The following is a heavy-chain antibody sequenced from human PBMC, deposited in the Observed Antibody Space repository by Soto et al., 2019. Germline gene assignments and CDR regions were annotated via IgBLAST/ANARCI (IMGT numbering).Heavy chain of an antibody. Sequence: WASVKVSCKASGYTFTSYGISWVRQAPGQGLEWMGWISAYNGNTNYAQKLQGRVTMTTDTSTSTAYMELRSLRSDDTAVYYCARGSNYYDSSGYQPWGQGTLVTVSS. J-gene: IGHJ5*02. CDR3: ARGSNYYDSSGYQP. D-gene: IGHD3-22*01. V-gene: IGHV1-18*04. CDR1: GYTFTSYG. CDR2: ISAYNGNT.